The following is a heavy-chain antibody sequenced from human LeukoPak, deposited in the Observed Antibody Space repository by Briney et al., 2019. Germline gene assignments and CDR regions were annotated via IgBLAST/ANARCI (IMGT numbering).Heavy chain of an antibody. CDR1: GFSFNSDW. CDR3: TRRLDD. CDR2: IKHDESEK. Sequence: PGGSLRLSCAASGFSFNSDWMDWVRQAPGKGLEWVANIKHDESEKNYLDSVKGRFTISRDNAQNSLYLQMNGLRVEDTAVYYCTRRLDDWGQGTLVTYSS. D-gene: IGHD3-16*01. V-gene: IGHV3-7*01. J-gene: IGHJ4*02.